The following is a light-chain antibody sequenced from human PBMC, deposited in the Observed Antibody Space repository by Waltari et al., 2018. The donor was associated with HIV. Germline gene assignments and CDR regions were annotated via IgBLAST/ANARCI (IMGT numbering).Light chain of an antibody. CDR3: CSYAGSYTYV. Sequence: QSALTQPRSVSGSPGQSVTISCTGTSSDVGGYNYVSWYQQHPGKAPKLVIYDVSKRPAGCPERFSGAKSANTAPLTIAGLQAEDEADYYCCSYAGSYTYVFGTGTKVTVL. J-gene: IGLJ1*01. CDR2: DVS. CDR1: SSDVGGYNY. V-gene: IGLV2-11*01.